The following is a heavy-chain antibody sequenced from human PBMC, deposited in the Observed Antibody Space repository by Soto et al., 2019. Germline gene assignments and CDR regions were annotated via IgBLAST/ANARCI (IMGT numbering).Heavy chain of an antibody. Sequence: SVKVSCKASGGTFSSYAISWVRQAPGQGLEWMGGIIPIFGTANYAQKFQGRVTITADESTSTAYMELSSLRSEDTAVYYCATSRGAGYYDSSGYYYIDRCPGYWGQGTLVTVSS. D-gene: IGHD3-22*01. CDR3: ATSRGAGYYDSSGYYYIDRCPGY. J-gene: IGHJ4*02. CDR2: IIPIFGTA. V-gene: IGHV1-69*13. CDR1: GGTFSSYA.